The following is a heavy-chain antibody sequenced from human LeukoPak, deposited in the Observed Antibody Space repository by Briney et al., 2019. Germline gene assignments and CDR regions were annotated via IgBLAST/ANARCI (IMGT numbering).Heavy chain of an antibody. J-gene: IGHJ4*02. CDR1: GDSISGDTSY. V-gene: IGHV4-39*07. D-gene: IGHD3-3*01. CDR3: ARDRDDFWSGSYFDY. Sequence: SETLSLTCTVSGDSISGDTSYWGWIRQPPGEGLEWIGNILYTGTTYHNPSLKSRVTISVDTSKNLFSLILSSVTAADTAVYYCARDRDDFWSGSYFDYWGQGTLVTVSS. CDR2: ILYTGTT.